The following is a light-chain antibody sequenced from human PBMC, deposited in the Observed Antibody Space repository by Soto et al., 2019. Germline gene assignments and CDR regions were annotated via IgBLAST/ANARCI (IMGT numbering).Light chain of an antibody. Sequence: QSALTQPAFVSGSPGRSVTISCTGTSTDVGGFNYVSWYQHLPGRAPKLIIYDVTNRPSGISYRFSASKSGRTASLTISGLQAEDEADYYCSSYSSSITHVVFGGGTKLTVL. CDR3: SSYSSSITHVV. V-gene: IGLV2-14*03. CDR2: DVT. CDR1: STDVGGFNY. J-gene: IGLJ2*01.